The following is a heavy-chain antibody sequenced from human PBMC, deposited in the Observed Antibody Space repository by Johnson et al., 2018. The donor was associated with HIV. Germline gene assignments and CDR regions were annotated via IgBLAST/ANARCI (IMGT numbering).Heavy chain of an antibody. CDR1: GFTFSSYA. CDR3: ARAAYSGRRHDAFDI. V-gene: IGHV3-66*01. D-gene: IGHD1-26*01. Sequence: VQLVESGGGLVQPGGSLRLSCAASGFTFSSYAMSWVRQAPGKGLEWVSVIYSGGSTYYADSVKGRFTISRDNSKNTLYLQMNSLRAEDTAVYYCARAAYSGRRHDAFDIWGQGTMVTVSS. CDR2: IYSGGST. J-gene: IGHJ3*02.